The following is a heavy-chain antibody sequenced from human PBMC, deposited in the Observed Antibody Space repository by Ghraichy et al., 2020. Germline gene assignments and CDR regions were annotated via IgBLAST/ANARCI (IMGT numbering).Heavy chain of an antibody. V-gene: IGHV3-30-3*01. Sequence: GGSLRLSCAASGFTFRSYAMHWVRQAPGKGLEWVAVISYDGSNKYYADSVKGRFTISRDNSKNTLFLQMNSLRADDTAVYYCARDRSRTRYIVVVVAATLGPIDYWGQGTLVTVSS. CDR3: ARDRSRTRYIVVVVAATLGPIDY. CDR2: ISYDGSNK. D-gene: IGHD2-15*01. CDR1: GFTFRSYA. J-gene: IGHJ4*02.